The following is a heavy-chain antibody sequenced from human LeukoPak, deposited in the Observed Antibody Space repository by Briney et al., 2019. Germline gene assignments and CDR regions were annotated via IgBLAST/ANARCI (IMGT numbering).Heavy chain of an antibody. V-gene: IGHV3-9*01. CDR2: ISWNSGSI. CDR3: ARSHQRVGIEDY. Sequence: GRSLRLSCAASGFTFDDYAMHWVRQAPGKGLEWVSGISWNSGSIGYADSVKGRFTISRDNAKNSLYLQINSLRADDTAVYYCARSHQRVGIEDYWGQGTLVTVSS. D-gene: IGHD1-26*01. CDR1: GFTFDDYA. J-gene: IGHJ4*02.